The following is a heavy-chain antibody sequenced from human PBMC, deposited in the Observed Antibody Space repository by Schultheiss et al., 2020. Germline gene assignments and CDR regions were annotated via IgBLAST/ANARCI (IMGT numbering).Heavy chain of an antibody. D-gene: IGHD3-10*01. CDR3: ARALWFGASYYFDY. J-gene: IGHJ4*02. CDR1: GFTFSSYS. CDR2: ISSSSSYI. V-gene: IGHV3-21*01. Sequence: SCAASGFTFSSYSMNWVRQAPGKGLEWVSSISSSSSYIYYADSVKGRFTISRDNAKNSLYLQMNSLRAEDTAVYYCARALWFGASYYFDYWGQGTLVTVSS.